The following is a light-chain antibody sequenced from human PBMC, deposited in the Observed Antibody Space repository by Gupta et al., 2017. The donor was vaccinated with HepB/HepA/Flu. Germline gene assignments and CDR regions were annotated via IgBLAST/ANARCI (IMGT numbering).Light chain of an antibody. CDR2: DVS. CDR3: SSYTSSSTSVV. Sequence: QSALTPPASVSGSPGQSITIACTGTSSDVGGYNYVSWYQQHPGKAPKLMIFDVSNRPSGVSNRCSGSKSGNTASLTISGLQAEDEADYYCSSYTSSSTSVVFGGGTKLTVL. V-gene: IGLV2-14*01. J-gene: IGLJ2*01. CDR1: SSDVGGYNY.